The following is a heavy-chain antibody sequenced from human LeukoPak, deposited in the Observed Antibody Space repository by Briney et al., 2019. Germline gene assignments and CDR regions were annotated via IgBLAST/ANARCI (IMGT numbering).Heavy chain of an antibody. CDR3: ARAPRITGTTHWFDP. CDR2: ISAYNGNT. J-gene: IGHJ5*02. CDR1: GYTFTSYD. V-gene: IGHV1-18*01. D-gene: IGHD1-7*01. Sequence: GASVKVSCKASGYTFTSYDISWVRQAPGQGLEWMGWISAYNGNTNYAQKLQGRVTMTTDTSTSTAYMELRSLRSDDTAVYYCARAPRITGTTHWFDPWGQGTLVTVSS.